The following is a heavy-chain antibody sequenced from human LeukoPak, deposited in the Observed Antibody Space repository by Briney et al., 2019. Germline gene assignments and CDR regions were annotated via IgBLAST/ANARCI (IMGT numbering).Heavy chain of an antibody. D-gene: IGHD5-24*01. CDR1: GGTFSSYA. V-gene: IGHV1-69*05. CDR2: IIPIFGTA. J-gene: IGHJ5*02. CDR3: ARGFDGDGYTYNWFDP. Sequence: SVKVSCKASGGTFSSYAISWVRQAPGQGLEWMGRIIPIFGTANYAQKFQGRVTITTDESTSTAYMEPSSLRSEDTAVYYCARGFDGDGYTYNWFDPWGQGTLVTVSS.